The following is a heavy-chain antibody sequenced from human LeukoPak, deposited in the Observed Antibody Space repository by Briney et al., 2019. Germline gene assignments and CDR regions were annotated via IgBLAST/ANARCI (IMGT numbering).Heavy chain of an antibody. CDR1: GFTFSSYW. Sequence: GGSLRLSCAASGFTFSSYWMHWVRQAPGKGLVWVSRINSDGSSTSYADSVKGRFTISRDNAKNTLYLQMNSLRAEDTAVYYCARMGLSGATYGFDIWGQGTMVTVSS. J-gene: IGHJ3*02. V-gene: IGHV3-74*01. CDR3: ARMGLSGATYGFDI. D-gene: IGHD3-16*02. CDR2: INSDGSST.